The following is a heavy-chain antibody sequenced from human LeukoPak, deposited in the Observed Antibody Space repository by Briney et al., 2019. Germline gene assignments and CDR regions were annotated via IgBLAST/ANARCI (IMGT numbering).Heavy chain of an antibody. CDR3: ASESKI. Sequence: SETLSLTCTVSGASITIYYWNWIRQPAGKGMEWLGRIHASGTSDYNPSLKSRVSMSADTSKNQLSLQVRSVTAADTAMYFCASESKIWGQGTLVTVSS. V-gene: IGHV4-4*07. D-gene: IGHD4-11*01. J-gene: IGHJ4*02. CDR2: IHASGTS. CDR1: GASITIYY.